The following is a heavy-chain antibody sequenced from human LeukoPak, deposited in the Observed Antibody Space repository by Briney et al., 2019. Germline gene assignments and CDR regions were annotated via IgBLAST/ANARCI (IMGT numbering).Heavy chain of an antibody. CDR1: GFTFSSYG. J-gene: IGHJ4*02. CDR2: ISYDGSNK. V-gene: IGHV3-30*18. CDR3: AKDGDYGDYY. Sequence: GGSLRLSCAASGFTFSSYGMHWVRQAPGKGLEWVAVISYDGSNKYYADSVKGRFTISRDNSKNTLYLQMNSLRAEDTAVYYCAKDGDYGDYYWGQGTLVTVSS. D-gene: IGHD4-17*01.